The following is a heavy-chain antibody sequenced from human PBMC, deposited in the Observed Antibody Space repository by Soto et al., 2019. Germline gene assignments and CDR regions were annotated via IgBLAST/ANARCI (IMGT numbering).Heavy chain of an antibody. CDR3: ARDDFNYYDSSGYLNWFDP. CDR1: GGTFSSYA. J-gene: IGHJ5*02. CDR2: IIPIFGTA. Sequence: SVKVSCKASGGTFSSYAISWVRQAPGQGLEWMGGIIPIFGTANYAQKFQGRVTITADESTSTAYMELSSLRSEDTAVYYCARDDFNYYDSSGYLNWFDPWGQGTLVTVSS. V-gene: IGHV1-69*13. D-gene: IGHD3-22*01.